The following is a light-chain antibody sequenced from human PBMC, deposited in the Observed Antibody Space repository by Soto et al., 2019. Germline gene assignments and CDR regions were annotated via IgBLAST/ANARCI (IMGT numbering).Light chain of an antibody. V-gene: IGLV6-57*04. J-gene: IGLJ2*01. CDR2: EDD. CDR3: QSYDSSTPVV. CDR1: SGNIGSSY. Sequence: NFMLTQPHSVSESPGKTVTISCTRSSGNIGSSYVQWYQQRPGSAPTTLIYEDDQRPSGVPDRFSGSIDRSSNSASLTISGLKTEDEADYYCQSYDSSTPVVFGGGTKLTVL.